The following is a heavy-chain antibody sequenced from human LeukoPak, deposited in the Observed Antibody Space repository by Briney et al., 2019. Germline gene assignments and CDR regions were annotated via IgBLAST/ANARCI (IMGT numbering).Heavy chain of an antibody. V-gene: IGHV4-39*01. CDR2: IYYSGST. CDR3: ARHLPYYYDSSGYSS. Sequence: SETLSLTCTVSGGSISSSSYYWGWIRQPPGKGLEWIGSIYYSGSTYYNPSLKRRVTISVDTSKHQLSLKLSSVTAADTAVYYCARHLPYYYDSSGYSSWGQGTLVTVSS. J-gene: IGHJ5*02. CDR1: GGSISSSSYY. D-gene: IGHD3-22*01.